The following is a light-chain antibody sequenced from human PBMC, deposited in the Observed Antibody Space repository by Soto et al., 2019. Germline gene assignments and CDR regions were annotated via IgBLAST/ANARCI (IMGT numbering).Light chain of an antibody. Sequence: IVLTHSPGTLSLSPGEGTALSSRASQSISRYLAWYQQKPGQGPRLLIYGASSRATGTPDRFSGSGSGTDFTLTINRLEPEDFALYYCQQYGSSPPTFGQGTKVDIK. CDR2: GAS. CDR3: QQYGSSPPT. V-gene: IGKV3-20*01. J-gene: IGKJ1*01. CDR1: QSISRY.